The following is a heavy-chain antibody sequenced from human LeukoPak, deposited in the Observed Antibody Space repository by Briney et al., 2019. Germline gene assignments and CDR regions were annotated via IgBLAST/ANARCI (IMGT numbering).Heavy chain of an antibody. Sequence: SETLSLTCAVYGGSFSGYYWSWIRQPPGKGLEWIGEINHSGSTNYNPSLKSQVTISVDTSKNQFSLKLSSVTAADTAVYYCARGQSSGYYPRLFWFDPWGQGTLVTVSS. CDR2: INHSGST. V-gene: IGHV4-34*01. CDR3: ARGQSSGYYPRLFWFDP. J-gene: IGHJ5*02. CDR1: GGSFSGYY. D-gene: IGHD3-22*01.